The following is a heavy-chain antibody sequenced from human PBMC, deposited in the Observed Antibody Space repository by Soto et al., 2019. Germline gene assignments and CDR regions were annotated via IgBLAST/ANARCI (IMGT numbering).Heavy chain of an antibody. D-gene: IGHD3-3*01. J-gene: IGHJ4*02. Sequence: SETLSLTCTVSGGSISSSSYYWGWIRQPPGKGMEWIGSIYYSGSTYYNPSLKSRVTISVVTSKNQFSLKLSSVTAADTAVYYCATAPWSGYGTFDYWGQGTLVTVSS. CDR2: IYYSGST. CDR3: ATAPWSGYGTFDY. CDR1: GGSISSSSYY. V-gene: IGHV4-39*01.